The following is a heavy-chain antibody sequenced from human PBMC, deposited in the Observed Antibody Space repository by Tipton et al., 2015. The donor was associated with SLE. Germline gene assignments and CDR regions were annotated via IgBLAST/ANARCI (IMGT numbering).Heavy chain of an antibody. J-gene: IGHJ4*02. CDR2: ISYDGSNK. V-gene: IGHV3-30*04. Sequence: SLRLFCAASGFTFSSYAMHWVRQAPGKGLEWVAVISYDGSNKYYADSVKGRFTISRDNSKNSLYLQMNSLRAEDTAVYYCARVLEVVGAPDYWGQGTLVTVSS. CDR3: ARVLEVVGAPDY. D-gene: IGHD1-26*01. CDR1: GFTFSSYA.